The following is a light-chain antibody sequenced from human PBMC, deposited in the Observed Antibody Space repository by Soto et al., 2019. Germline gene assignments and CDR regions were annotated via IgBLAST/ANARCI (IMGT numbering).Light chain of an antibody. CDR1: SSDIGGNYNY. CDR2: EVS. CDR3: ISHSSRGTDYV. J-gene: IGLJ1*01. Sequence: QSVLTQPASVSGSPGQSITISCTGSSSDIGGNYNYVSWFQQHPGKVPKLMIYEVSNRPSGVSNRFSGSKSGNTASLTISGLQAEDEADYYCISHSSRGTDYVFGSGTKVTVL. V-gene: IGLV2-14*01.